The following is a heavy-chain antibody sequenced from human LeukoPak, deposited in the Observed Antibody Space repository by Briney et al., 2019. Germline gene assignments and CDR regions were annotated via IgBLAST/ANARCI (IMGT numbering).Heavy chain of an antibody. CDR2: LNSDGSST. D-gene: IGHD3-10*01. V-gene: IGHV3-74*01. CDR3: ARDNVYYGSGSYDY. CDR1: GFTFSSYW. J-gene: IGHJ4*02. Sequence: GGSLRLSCAASGFTFSSYWIHWVRQAPGKGLVWVSRLNSDGSSTKYADSVKGRFTISRDNAKNALYLEMNSLRADDTAVYYCARDNVYYGSGSYDYWGQGTLVTVSS.